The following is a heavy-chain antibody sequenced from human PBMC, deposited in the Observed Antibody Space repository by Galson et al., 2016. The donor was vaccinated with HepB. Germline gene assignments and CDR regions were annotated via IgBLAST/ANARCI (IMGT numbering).Heavy chain of an antibody. CDR1: GLTFSRYT. D-gene: IGHD1-1*01. J-gene: IGHJ3*01. Sequence: SLRLSCAASGLTFSRYTMHWVRQSPGKGLEWVAAISYDGAIKNYGDSVKGRFTISRDNAKSTLFLQMISLRPEDTAVYYCTKEGTGSYTSPHDSFDVWGQGTMVSVSS. CDR3: TKEGTGSYTSPHDSFDV. CDR2: ISYDGAIK. V-gene: IGHV3-30-3*01.